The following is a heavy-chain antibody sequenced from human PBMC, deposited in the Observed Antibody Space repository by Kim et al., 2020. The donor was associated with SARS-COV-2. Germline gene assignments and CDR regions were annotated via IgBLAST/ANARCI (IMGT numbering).Heavy chain of an antibody. V-gene: IGHV3-15*01. CDR1: GFTFSNAW. D-gene: IGHD3-16*02. CDR3: TTDPNYDYVWGSYRYTNWXXX. Sequence: GGSLRLSCAASGFTFSNAWMSWVRQAPGKGLEWVGRIKSKTDGGTTDYAAPVXGXXTISRDDSKNTLYLQMNSLKTEDTAVYYCTTDPNYDYVWGSYRYTNWXXXWGQGXXVTVSS. J-gene: IGHJ5*02. CDR2: IKSKTDGGTT.